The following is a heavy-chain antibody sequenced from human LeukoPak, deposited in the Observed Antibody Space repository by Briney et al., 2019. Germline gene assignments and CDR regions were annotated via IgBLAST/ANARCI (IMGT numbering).Heavy chain of an antibody. CDR2: IRAYNGNT. J-gene: IGHJ5*02. Sequence: ASVKVSCKASGYTFPSYRISWVRPAPGQGLEWMGWIRAYNGNTNYPQKLQGRVTMTTDTSTSTAYMELRSLRSDGTAVYYCAREAITMVRGPRWFDPWGQGTLVTVSS. V-gene: IGHV1-18*04. CDR1: GYTFPSYR. D-gene: IGHD3-10*01. CDR3: AREAITMVRGPRWFDP.